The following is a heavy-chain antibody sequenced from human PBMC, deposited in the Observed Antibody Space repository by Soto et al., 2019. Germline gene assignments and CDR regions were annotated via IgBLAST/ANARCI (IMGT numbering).Heavy chain of an antibody. Sequence: SQTLSLTCAISGDSVSSNSAAWNWIRQSPSRGLEWLGRTYYRSKWYNDYAVSVKSRITINPDTSKNQFSLQLNSVSPEDTAVYYCARVSCSSTRCYRGGFGYYFYGMDVWGHRTTVTDSS. D-gene: IGHD2-2*01. CDR2: TYYRSKWYN. V-gene: IGHV6-1*01. J-gene: IGHJ6*02. CDR1: GDSVSSNSAA. CDR3: ARVSCSSTRCYRGGFGYYFYGMDV.